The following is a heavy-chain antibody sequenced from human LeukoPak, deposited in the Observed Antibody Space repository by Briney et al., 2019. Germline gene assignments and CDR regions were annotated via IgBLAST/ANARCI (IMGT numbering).Heavy chain of an antibody. CDR1: GYTFTTYG. CDR3: ARIPYYDSSDPPDY. Sequence: GASVKCSCKASGYTFTTYGISWVRQAPGQGLEWMGWISAYNGDTNYAQRLQGRVTMTTDTSTSTAYMELRSLRSDDTAVYYCARIPYYDSSDPPDYWGQGTLVTVSS. CDR2: ISAYNGDT. J-gene: IGHJ4*02. D-gene: IGHD3-22*01. V-gene: IGHV1-18*01.